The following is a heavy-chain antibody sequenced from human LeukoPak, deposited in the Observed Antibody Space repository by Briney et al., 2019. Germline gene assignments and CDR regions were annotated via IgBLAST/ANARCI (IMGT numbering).Heavy chain of an antibody. CDR2: LSGGGDIT. D-gene: IGHD5-12*01. Sequence: GGSLRLSCAASGFTFSNYAMSWVRQAPGKGLEWVATLSGGGDITFYADSVKGRFTISRDNSNNTLYLHMNSLRAEDTAVYNCAKVPRYSGYGPYFDYWGQGTLVTVSS. V-gene: IGHV3-23*01. CDR3: AKVPRYSGYGPYFDY. CDR1: GFTFSNYA. J-gene: IGHJ4*02.